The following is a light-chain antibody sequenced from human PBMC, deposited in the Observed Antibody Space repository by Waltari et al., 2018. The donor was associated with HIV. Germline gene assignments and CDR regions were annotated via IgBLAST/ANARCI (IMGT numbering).Light chain of an antibody. Sequence: QSALTQPASVSGSPGQSITISCTGTNNDVGTYNYVSWYQQHPGKAPKLMIYDVTDRPSGVSDRFSGSKSGNTASLTISALQAEDEADYYCSSYTSSISLVFGGGTKVTVL. V-gene: IGLV2-14*03. CDR2: DVT. CDR3: SSYTSSISLV. J-gene: IGLJ3*02. CDR1: NNDVGTYNY.